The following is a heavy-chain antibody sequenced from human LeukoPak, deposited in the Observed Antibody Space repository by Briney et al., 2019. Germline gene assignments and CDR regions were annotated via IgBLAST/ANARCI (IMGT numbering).Heavy chain of an antibody. V-gene: IGHV4-61*02. Sequence: SQTLSLTCSVSGGSLSSGSVSYYWSWIRQPAGKGLEWIGRIFSSGNTNYNPSPKSRVTISVDTSKNQFSLRLTSVTAADTAVYYCARGREYGDFFDYWGQGTLVTVSS. D-gene: IGHD4-17*01. CDR3: ARGREYGDFFDY. CDR1: GGSLSSGSVSYY. J-gene: IGHJ4*02. CDR2: IFSSGNT.